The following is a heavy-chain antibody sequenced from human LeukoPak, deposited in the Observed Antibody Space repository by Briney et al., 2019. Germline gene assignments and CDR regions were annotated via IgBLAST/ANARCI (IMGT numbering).Heavy chain of an antibody. J-gene: IGHJ4*02. Sequence: SETLSLTCAVYGGSFSSYYWSWIRQPPGKGLEWIGYIYYSGSTNYNPSLKSRVTISVDTSKNQFSLKLSSVTAADTAVYYCARARKLAYCGGDCLYYFDYWGQGTLVTVSS. CDR3: ARARKLAYCGGDCLYYFDY. V-gene: IGHV4-59*01. D-gene: IGHD2-21*01. CDR1: GGSFSSYY. CDR2: IYYSGST.